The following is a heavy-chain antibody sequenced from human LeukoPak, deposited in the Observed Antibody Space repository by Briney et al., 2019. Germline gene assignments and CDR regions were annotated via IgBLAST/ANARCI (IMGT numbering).Heavy chain of an antibody. CDR3: VKVDNGILTGYYAFDY. CDR2: MSGSGGST. Sequence: GGSLRLSCAASGFTFSSYAMSWVRQAPGRGLEWVSAMSGSGGSTYFADSVKGRFTISRDKSKNTLYLQMNSLRAKDTAVYYCVKVDNGILTGYYAFDYWGQGTLVTVSS. V-gene: IGHV3-23*01. D-gene: IGHD3-9*01. J-gene: IGHJ4*02. CDR1: GFTFSSYA.